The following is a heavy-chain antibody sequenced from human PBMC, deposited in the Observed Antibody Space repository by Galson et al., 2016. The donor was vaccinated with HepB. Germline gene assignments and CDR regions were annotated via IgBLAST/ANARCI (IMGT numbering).Heavy chain of an antibody. D-gene: IGHD2-15*01. V-gene: IGHV3-48*04. J-gene: IGHJ3*01. CDR3: ARRWDAFDL. Sequence: SLRLSCAASGFTFSSYTMNWVRQAPGKGLEWVSYISSSSSTKYYADSVKGRFTISRDNAKNSLYLQMNSLRADDTALYYCARRWDAFDLWGQGTMVTVSS. CDR1: GFTFSSYT. CDR2: ISSSSSTK.